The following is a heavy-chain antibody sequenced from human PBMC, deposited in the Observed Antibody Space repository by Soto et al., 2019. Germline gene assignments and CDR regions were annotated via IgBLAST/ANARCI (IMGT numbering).Heavy chain of an antibody. CDR2: ISYDGSNK. J-gene: IGHJ3*02. CDR3: ARDFVDMVRGVPDAFDI. CDR1: GFTFSSYA. D-gene: IGHD3-10*01. Sequence: PGGSLRLSCAASGFTFSSYAMHWVRQAPGKGLEWVAVISYDGSNKYYADSVKGRFTISRDNSKNTLYLQMNSLRAEDTAVYYCARDFVDMVRGVPDAFDIWGQGTMVTVSS. V-gene: IGHV3-30-3*01.